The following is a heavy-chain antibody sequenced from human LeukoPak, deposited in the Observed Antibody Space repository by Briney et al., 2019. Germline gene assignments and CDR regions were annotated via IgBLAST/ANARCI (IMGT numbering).Heavy chain of an antibody. CDR2: INHSGST. Sequence: SETLSLTCAVYGGSFSGYYWSWIRQPPGKGLDWIGEINHSGSTNYNPSLKSRVTISVDTSKNQFSLKLSSVTAADTAVYYCARGLGIAARPFDPWGQGTLVTVSS. D-gene: IGHD6-6*01. J-gene: IGHJ5*02. CDR1: GGSFSGYY. V-gene: IGHV4-34*01. CDR3: ARGLGIAARPFDP.